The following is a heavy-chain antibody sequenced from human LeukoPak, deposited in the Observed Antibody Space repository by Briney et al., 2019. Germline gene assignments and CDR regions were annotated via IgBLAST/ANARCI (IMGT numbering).Heavy chain of an antibody. CDR3: ARDSLDIVATSPLNY. J-gene: IGHJ4*02. Sequence: SETLSLTCAVYGGSFSGYYWSWIRQPPGKGLEWIGEINHSGSTNYNPSLKSRVTISVDKSKNQFSLKLSSVTAADTAVYYCARDSLDIVATSPLNYWGQGTLVTVSS. CDR2: INHSGST. CDR1: GGSFSGYY. D-gene: IGHD5-12*01. V-gene: IGHV4-34*01.